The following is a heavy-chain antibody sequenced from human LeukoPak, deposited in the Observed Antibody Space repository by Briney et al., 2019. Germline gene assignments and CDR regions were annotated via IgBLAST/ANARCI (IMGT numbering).Heavy chain of an antibody. Sequence: GGSLRLSCAASGFTFSSYWMSWVRQAPGKGLEWVANIKQDGSEKYYVDSVKGRFTISRDNAKNSLYLQMNSLRAEDTAVYYCARDFRVKHIVVVPAAMPANSSSWPLDYWGQGTLVTVSS. CDR1: GFTFSSYW. V-gene: IGHV3-7*01. CDR2: IKQDGSEK. D-gene: IGHD2-2*01. J-gene: IGHJ4*02. CDR3: ARDFRVKHIVVVPAAMPANSSSWPLDY.